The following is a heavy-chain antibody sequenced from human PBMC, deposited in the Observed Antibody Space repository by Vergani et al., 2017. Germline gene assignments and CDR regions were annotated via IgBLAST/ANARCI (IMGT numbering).Heavy chain of an antibody. CDR2: IYYSGST. CDR3: ARVISQDIVVVVAATGADAFDI. V-gene: IGHV4-31*03. J-gene: IGHJ3*02. D-gene: IGHD2-15*01. CDR1: GGSVSSGSYY. Sequence: QVQLQESGPGLVKPSETLSLTCTVSGGSVSSGSYYWSWIRQHPGKGLEWIGYIYYSGSTYYNPSLKSRVTISVDTSKNQFSLKLSSVTAADTAVYYCARVISQDIVVVVAATGADAFDIWGQGTMVTVSS.